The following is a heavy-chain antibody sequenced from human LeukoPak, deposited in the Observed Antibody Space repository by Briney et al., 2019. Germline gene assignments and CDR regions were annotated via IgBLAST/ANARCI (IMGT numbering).Heavy chain of an antibody. CDR2: AGDSAATT. V-gene: IGHV3-23*01. CDR3: AKDSFTVVRGVGSDDGFAV. Sequence: GGSLRLSCAASGFTFSTYGMSWVRQAPGKGLEWVSVAGDSAATTHYADSVKGRFFISRDNSENTVHLQMNNLRAEDTAVYYCAKDSFTVVRGVGSDDGFAVWGQGTMVIVSS. CDR1: GFTFSTYG. D-gene: IGHD3-10*01. J-gene: IGHJ3*01.